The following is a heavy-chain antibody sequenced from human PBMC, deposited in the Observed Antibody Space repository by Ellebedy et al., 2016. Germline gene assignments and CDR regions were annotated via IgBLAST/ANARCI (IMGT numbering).Heavy chain of an antibody. CDR2: VFYGGST. V-gene: IGHV4-59*02. J-gene: IGHJ4*02. CDR3: ARDGVDMVPTTHMYYFDY. CDR1: GGSVDTYY. D-gene: IGHD5-12*01. Sequence: SETLSLXCTVSGGSVDTYYWTWIRQSPGTGLEWIGYVFYGGSTKYNPSLRSRVTISLDTSKNQFSLKVTSVTAADTAIYYCARDGVDMVPTTHMYYFDYWGQGTLVTVSS.